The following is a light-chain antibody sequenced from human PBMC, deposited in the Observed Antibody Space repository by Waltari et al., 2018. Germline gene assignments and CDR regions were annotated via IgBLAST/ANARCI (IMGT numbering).Light chain of an antibody. CDR2: WAS. CDR3: HHYYIPPLT. V-gene: IGKV4-1*01. J-gene: IGKJ5*01. Sequence: DIVMTQSPDSLAVSLGERATINCKSSQSVFSSSNSKTYISWYQHTPGQPPKLLIYWASVRASGVPDRFSGSGSGTDFTLTVSSLQAEDVAVYYCHHYYIPPLTFGQGTRLEI. CDR1: QSVFSSSNSKTY.